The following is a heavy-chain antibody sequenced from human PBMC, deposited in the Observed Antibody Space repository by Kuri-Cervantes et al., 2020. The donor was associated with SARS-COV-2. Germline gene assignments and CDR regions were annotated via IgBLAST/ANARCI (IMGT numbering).Heavy chain of an antibody. CDR2: IYYGGST. CDR3: AQTGFYYDNSGYSTIFDY. V-gene: IGHV4-39*01. Sequence: SETLSLTCTVSGGSISSTSSYWGWIRQPPGRGLECIGTIYYGGSTYYNPSLKSRITISVDTSKNQFSLRLSSVTAADTAVYYCAQTGFYYDNSGYSTIFDYWGQGSLVTVSS. J-gene: IGHJ4*02. CDR1: GGSISSTSSY. D-gene: IGHD3-22*01.